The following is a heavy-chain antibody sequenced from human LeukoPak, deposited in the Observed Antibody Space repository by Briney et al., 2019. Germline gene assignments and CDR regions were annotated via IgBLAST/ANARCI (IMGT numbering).Heavy chain of an antibody. CDR2: ISSSTTSI. D-gene: IGHD2-15*01. CDR3: ARDEVVAFDI. CDR1: GFTFSSYS. J-gene: IGHJ3*02. Sequence: GGSLRLSCAASGFTFSSYSMNWVRQAPGKGLEWVSYISSSTTSIYYADSVKGRFTISRDNAKNPLYLQINSLRAEDTAVYYCARDEVVAFDIWGQGTMVTVSS. V-gene: IGHV3-48*04.